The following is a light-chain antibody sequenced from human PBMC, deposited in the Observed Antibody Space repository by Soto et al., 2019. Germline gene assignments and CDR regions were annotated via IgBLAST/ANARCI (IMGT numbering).Light chain of an antibody. CDR1: QSVSSN. CDR3: RQYNNWPLWT. Sequence: EIVMTQSPATLSVSPGERATLSCRASQSVSSNLAWYQQKPGQAPRLLIYGASTRATGIPARFSGSGSGTEFTLTISSLQSEDFAVYYCRQYNNWPLWTFGQGTK. J-gene: IGKJ1*01. V-gene: IGKV3-15*01. CDR2: GAS.